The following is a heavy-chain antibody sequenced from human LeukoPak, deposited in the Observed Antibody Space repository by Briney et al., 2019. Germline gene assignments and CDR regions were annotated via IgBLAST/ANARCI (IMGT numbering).Heavy chain of an antibody. CDR2: ISYSGIT. CDR1: GGSIRSYY. V-gene: IGHV4-59*01. D-gene: IGHD6-19*01. J-gene: IGHJ3*02. CDR3: ARDRSSFDAFDI. Sequence: SETLSLTCTVSGGSIRSYYWSWIRQPPGKGLEWIGYISYSGITNYNPSLKSRVTISVDTSKNQFSLKLSSVTAADTAVYYCARDRSSFDAFDIWGQGTMVTVSS.